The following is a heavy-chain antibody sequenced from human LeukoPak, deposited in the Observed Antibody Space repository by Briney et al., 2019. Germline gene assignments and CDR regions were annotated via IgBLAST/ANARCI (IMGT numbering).Heavy chain of an antibody. CDR2: INRDGSEK. Sequence: PGGSLRLSCEASGFSFSRSWMSWVRQGPGKGLEWVATINRDGSEKYYVDSVKGRFTISRGNSKNTLYLQMNSLRAEDTALYYCAKDSAGLVADLDYWGQGTLVTVSS. J-gene: IGHJ4*01. V-gene: IGHV3-7*01. CDR3: AKDSAGLVADLDY. CDR1: GFSFSRSW. D-gene: IGHD5-12*01.